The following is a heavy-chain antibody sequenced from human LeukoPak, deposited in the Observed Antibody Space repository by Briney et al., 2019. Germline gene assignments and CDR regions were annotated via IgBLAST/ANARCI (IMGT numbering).Heavy chain of an antibody. CDR1: GGSVINTNW. CDR3: AREGGFYRPLDY. CDR2: VHLDGGT. Sequence: PSETRSLTCGVSGGSVINTNWWTWVRQPPGKGLEWIGEVHLDGGTNYNPSLESRLTMSVDVSENQVSLKLTSVTAADTAVYYCAREGGFYRPLDYSGQGTLVTVSS. V-gene: IGHV4-4*02. J-gene: IGHJ4*02. D-gene: IGHD3-3*01.